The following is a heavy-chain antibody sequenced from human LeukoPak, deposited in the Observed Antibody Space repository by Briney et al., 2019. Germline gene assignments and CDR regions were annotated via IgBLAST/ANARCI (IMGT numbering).Heavy chain of an antibody. J-gene: IGHJ3*02. D-gene: IGHD3-3*01. V-gene: IGHV4-30-4*08. CDR2: IYYSGST. CDR1: GGSISSGDYY. CDR3: ARVRRGSGRRITIFGVATTGGAFDI. Sequence: SQTLSLTCTVSGGSISSGDYYWSWIRQPPGKGLEWIGYIYYSGSTYYNPSLKSRVSISVDTSKNQFSLKLSSVTAADTAVYYCARVRRGSGRRITIFGVATTGGAFDIWGQGTMVTVSS.